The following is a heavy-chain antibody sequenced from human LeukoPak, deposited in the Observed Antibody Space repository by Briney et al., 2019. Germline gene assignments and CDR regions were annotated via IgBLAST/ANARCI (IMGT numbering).Heavy chain of an antibody. CDR3: ARSMVRGPYYMDV. J-gene: IGHJ6*03. V-gene: IGHV3-21*01. Sequence: PGGTLRLSCAASGFTFTSFGMNWVRQAPGKGLEWVSSISSSSSYIYYADSVKGRFTISRDNAKNSLYLQMNSLRAEDTAVYYCARSMVRGPYYMDVWGKGTTVTVSS. CDR1: GFTFTSFG. CDR2: ISSSSSYI. D-gene: IGHD3-10*01.